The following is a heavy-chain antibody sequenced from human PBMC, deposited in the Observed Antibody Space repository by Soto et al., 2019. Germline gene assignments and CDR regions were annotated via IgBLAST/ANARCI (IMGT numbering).Heavy chain of an antibody. CDR3: AITRRITMVRGVTTYFDH. Sequence: VASVKVSCKASGYTFSGYYMHWVRQAPGQGLEWMGWINPNSGGTNYAQKFQGRVTMTRDTSISTAYMELSRLRSDDTAVYYCAITRRITMVRGVTTYFDHWGQGTLVTVSS. CDR1: GYTFSGYY. J-gene: IGHJ4*02. V-gene: IGHV1-2*02. CDR2: INPNSGGT. D-gene: IGHD3-10*01.